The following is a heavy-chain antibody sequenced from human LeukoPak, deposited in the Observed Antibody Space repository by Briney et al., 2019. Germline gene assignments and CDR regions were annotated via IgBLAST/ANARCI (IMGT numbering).Heavy chain of an antibody. D-gene: IGHD4-17*01. CDR2: ISGSGGRT. Sequence: GGSLRLSCAASGFTFSSYAMSWVRQAPGKGLEWVSSISGSGGRTYHADSVKGRFTISRDNSKNTLYLQMNSLRAEDTAVYYCATPPTVTRNYWGQGILVTVSS. CDR3: ATPPTVTRNY. J-gene: IGHJ4*02. CDR1: GFTFSSYA. V-gene: IGHV3-23*01.